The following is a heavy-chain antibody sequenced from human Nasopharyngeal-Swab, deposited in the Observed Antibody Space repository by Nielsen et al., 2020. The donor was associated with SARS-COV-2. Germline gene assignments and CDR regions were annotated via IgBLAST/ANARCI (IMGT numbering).Heavy chain of an antibody. CDR2: IKQDGSDK. CDR1: GLTFTNSW. V-gene: IGHV3-7*01. CDR3: ASLLWFGELPSDYYYYGMDV. J-gene: IGHJ6*02. Sequence: GESLKISCAASGLTFTNSWMSWVRQAPGKGLEWVANIKQDGSDKYYVDSVKGRFTISRDNAKNSLELQMNSLRAEDTAVYYCASLLWFGELPSDYYYYGMDVWGQGTTVTVSS. D-gene: IGHD3-10*01.